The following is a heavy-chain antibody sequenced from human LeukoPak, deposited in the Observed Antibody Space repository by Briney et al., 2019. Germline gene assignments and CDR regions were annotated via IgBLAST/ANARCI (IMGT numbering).Heavy chain of an antibody. Sequence: GGSLRLSCAASGFTFSSYAMSRVRQAPGKGLEWVSGISWNSGSIGYADSVKGRFTISRDNAKNSLYLQMNSLRAEDTALYYCAKDVRGSYSYYYYGMDVWGQGTTVTVSS. V-gene: IGHV3-9*01. D-gene: IGHD1-26*01. CDR1: GFTFSSYA. CDR2: ISWNSGSI. J-gene: IGHJ6*02. CDR3: AKDVRGSYSYYYYGMDV.